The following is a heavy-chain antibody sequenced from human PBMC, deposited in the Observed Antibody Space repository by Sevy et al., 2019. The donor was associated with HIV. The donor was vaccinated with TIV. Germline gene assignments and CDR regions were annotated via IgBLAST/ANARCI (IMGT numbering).Heavy chain of an antibody. CDR1: GYTFTGYY. CDR2: INPNSGGT. Sequence: ASVKVSCKASGYTFTGYYMHWVRQAPGQGLEWMGWINPNSGGTNYAQKFQGRVTMTRDTSISTAYMELSRLRSDDTAVYYCARDLPPDYDFWSGYPQDVWGQWTTVTVSS. V-gene: IGHV1-2*02. D-gene: IGHD3-3*01. CDR3: ARDLPPDYDFWSGYPQDV. J-gene: IGHJ6*02.